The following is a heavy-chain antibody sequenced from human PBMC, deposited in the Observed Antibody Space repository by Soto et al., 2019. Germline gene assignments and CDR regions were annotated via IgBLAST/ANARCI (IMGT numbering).Heavy chain of an antibody. Sequence: QVQLVQSGAEVKKPGSSVKVSCKASGGTFSSYAISWVRQAPGQGLEWMGGIIPIFRTADYAQKFQGRVTSTADDTPSTAYVARSSLRSEDTAVYYWASVETQRYYYGMDVWGQGTTVTVSS. CDR2: IIPIFRTA. J-gene: IGHJ6*02. D-gene: IGHD2-15*01. V-gene: IGHV1-69*12. CDR1: GGTFSSYA. CDR3: ASVETQRYYYGMDV.